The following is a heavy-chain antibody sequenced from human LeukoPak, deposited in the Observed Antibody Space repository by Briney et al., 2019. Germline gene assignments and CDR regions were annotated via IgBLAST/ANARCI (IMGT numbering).Heavy chain of an antibody. Sequence: PSQTLSLTCTVSGGSISSGGYYWSWIRQPPGKGLEWIGYIYYSGSTNYNPSLKSRVTVSVDTSKNQFSLKLSSVTAADTAVYYCARAADALGSGNLAFDIWGQGTMVTVSS. D-gene: IGHD3-22*01. J-gene: IGHJ3*02. CDR2: IYYSGST. CDR3: ARAADALGSGNLAFDI. V-gene: IGHV4-61*08. CDR1: GGSISSGGYY.